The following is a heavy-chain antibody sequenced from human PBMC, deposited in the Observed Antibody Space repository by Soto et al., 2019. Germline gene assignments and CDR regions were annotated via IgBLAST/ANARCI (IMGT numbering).Heavy chain of an antibody. V-gene: IGHV1-69*01. J-gene: IGHJ6*02. CDR2: IIPISGTA. CDR1: GGTFSSYA. CDR3: ARSQGSSTSLAIYYYYYYGMDV. Sequence: QVQLVQSGAEVKKPGSSVKVSCKASGGTFSSYAISWVRQAPGQGLEWMGGIIPISGTANYAQKFQGRVTTTADESTSTAYMELRSLRSEDTAVYYCARSQGSSTSLAIYYYYYYGMDVWGQGTTVTVSS. D-gene: IGHD2-2*01.